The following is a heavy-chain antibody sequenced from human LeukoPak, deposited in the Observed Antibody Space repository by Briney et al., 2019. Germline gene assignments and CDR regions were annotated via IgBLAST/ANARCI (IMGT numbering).Heavy chain of an antibody. D-gene: IGHD2-21*02. CDR2: ISHDGSKK. J-gene: IGHJ4*02. V-gene: IGHV3-30*03. CDR3: ARFRTWGDKAFDY. CDR1: GFTFSSYG. Sequence: GGSLRLSCAASGFTFSSYGMHWVRQAPGKGLEWVAVISHDGSKKYYADSVKGRFTISRDSAKNSLYLQMNSLRAEDTAVYYCARFRTWGDKAFDYWGQGTLVTVSS.